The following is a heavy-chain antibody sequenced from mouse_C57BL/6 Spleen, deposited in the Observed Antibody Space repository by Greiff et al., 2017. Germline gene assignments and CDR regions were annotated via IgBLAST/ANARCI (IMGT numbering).Heavy chain of an antibody. CDR3: ARLLLRYRYFDY. D-gene: IGHD1-1*01. CDR1: GYAFSSYW. J-gene: IGHJ2*01. CDR2: IYPGDGDT. Sequence: QVQLQQSGAELVKPGASVKISCKASGYAFSSYWMNWVKQRPGKGLEWIGQIYPGDGDTNYNGKFKGKATLTADKSSSTAYMQLSSLTSEDSAVYFCARLLLRYRYFDYWGQGTTLTVSS. V-gene: IGHV1-80*01.